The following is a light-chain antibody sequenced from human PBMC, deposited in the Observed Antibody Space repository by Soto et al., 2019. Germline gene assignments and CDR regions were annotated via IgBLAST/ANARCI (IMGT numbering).Light chain of an antibody. CDR3: QQSYSTPWT. CDR1: QSISSY. V-gene: IGKV1-39*01. Sequence: DIQMTQSPSSLSASVGDRVTITCRASQSISSYLNWYQQKPGKAPKLLIYAASSLQSGXXXRLSGSGSGKDFTITMSSLQPEDFATYYCQQSYSTPWTFGQGTKVDIK. J-gene: IGKJ1*01. CDR2: AAS.